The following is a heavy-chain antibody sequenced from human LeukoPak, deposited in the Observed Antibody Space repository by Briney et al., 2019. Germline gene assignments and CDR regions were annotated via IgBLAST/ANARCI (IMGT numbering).Heavy chain of an antibody. J-gene: IGHJ4*02. D-gene: IGHD3-22*01. CDR3: ARKGGYDSSGYYLCNY. CDR1: GGTFSSYA. Sequence: ASVKVSCKASGGTFSSYAISWVRQAPGQGLEWMGGIIPIFGTANYAQKFQGRVTITADESTSTAYMELSSLRSEDTAVYYCARKGGYDSSGYYLCNYWGQGTLVTVSS. V-gene: IGHV1-69*01. CDR2: IIPIFGTA.